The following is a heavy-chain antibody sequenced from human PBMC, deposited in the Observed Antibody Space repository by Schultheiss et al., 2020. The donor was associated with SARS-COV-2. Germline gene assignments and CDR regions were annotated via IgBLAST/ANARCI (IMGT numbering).Heavy chain of an antibody. Sequence: SETLSLTCTVSGDSISSGGYYWGWIRQPPGKGLEWIGEINYSGSTNYNPSLKSRVTISVDTSKNQFSLRLTSVTAADTAVYYCARDSTYCSGDCSFDYWGQGTLVTVSS. D-gene: IGHD2-21*02. J-gene: IGHJ4*02. CDR3: ARDSTYCSGDCSFDY. CDR2: INYSGST. V-gene: IGHV4-61*08. CDR1: GDSISSGGYY.